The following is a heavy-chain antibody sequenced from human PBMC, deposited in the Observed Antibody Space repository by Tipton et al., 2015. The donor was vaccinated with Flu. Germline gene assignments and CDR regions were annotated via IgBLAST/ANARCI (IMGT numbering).Heavy chain of an antibody. CDR2: VHTSGNT. V-gene: IGHV4-4*07. CDR3: ARGMASGATYFDY. CDR1: GGSISNYY. Sequence: PSLTCTVAGGSISNYYWSWVRQPAGKRLQWIGRVHTSGNTHYDPSFESRVTISLDTSKSQFSLKLRSVTAADTAVYFCARGMASGATYFDYWGPGTLVTVSS. D-gene: IGHD6-19*01. J-gene: IGHJ4*02.